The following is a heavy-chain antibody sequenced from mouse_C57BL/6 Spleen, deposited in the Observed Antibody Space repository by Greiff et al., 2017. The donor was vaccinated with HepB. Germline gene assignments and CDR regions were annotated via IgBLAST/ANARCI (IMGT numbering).Heavy chain of an antibody. J-gene: IGHJ4*01. D-gene: IGHD2-2*01. CDR2: IYPGSGST. V-gene: IGHV1-55*01. Sequence: VQLQQPGAELVKPGASVKMSCKASGYTFTSYWITWVKQRPGQGLEWIGDIYPGSGSTNYNEKFKSKATLTVDTSSSTAYMQLSSLTSEDSAVYYCARFGYPHYYAMDYWGQGTSVTVSS. CDR1: GYTFTSYW. CDR3: ARFGYPHYYAMDY.